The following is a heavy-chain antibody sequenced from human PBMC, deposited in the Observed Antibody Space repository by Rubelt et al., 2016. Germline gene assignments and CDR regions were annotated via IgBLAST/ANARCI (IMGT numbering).Heavy chain of an antibody. CDR2: IKQDGSEK. Sequence: EVQLVESGGGLVQPGGSLRLSCAASGFTFSSYWMSWVRQAPGKGLEWVANIKQDGSEKYYVDSVKGGFTIPRDNAKNSRYLQRNSLRAEDTAGYHCARAHDYDFWSGYYHFDYWGQGTLVTVSS. CDR3: ARAHDYDFWSGYYHFDY. CDR1: GFTFSSYW. J-gene: IGHJ4*02. V-gene: IGHV3-7*01. D-gene: IGHD3-3*01.